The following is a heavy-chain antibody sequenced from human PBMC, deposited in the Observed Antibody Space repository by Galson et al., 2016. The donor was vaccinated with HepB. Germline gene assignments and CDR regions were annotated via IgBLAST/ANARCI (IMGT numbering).Heavy chain of an antibody. CDR2: ISSSSSTI. D-gene: IGHD2-15*01. Sequence: SLRLSCAASGFTFSSYSMNWVRQAPGKGLEWVSYISSSSSTIYYADSVKGRFTISRDNAKNSLYLQMNSLRDEDTAVYYCARDISLDCSGGSCYSPVGYYYYYGMDVWGQGTTVTVSS. CDR1: GFTFSSYS. CDR3: ARDISLDCSGGSCYSPVGYYYYYGMDV. V-gene: IGHV3-48*02. J-gene: IGHJ6*02.